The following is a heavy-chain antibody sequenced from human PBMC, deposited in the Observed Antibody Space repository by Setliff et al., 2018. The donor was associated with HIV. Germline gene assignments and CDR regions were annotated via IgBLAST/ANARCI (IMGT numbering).Heavy chain of an antibody. V-gene: IGHV4-39*01. Sequence: SETLSLTCTVPGGSINRSNYYWGWIRQPPGKGLEWIGTISYTGSTYYDPSLKSRVTISLDTPKNQFFLKRSSVTAPDTAIYYCARQTWEYYDTLTGYYRSPKNFDSWGQGTLVTVSS. CDR1: GGSINRSNYY. CDR3: ARQTWEYYDTLTGYYRSPKNFDS. D-gene: IGHD3-9*01. CDR2: ISYTGST. J-gene: IGHJ4*02.